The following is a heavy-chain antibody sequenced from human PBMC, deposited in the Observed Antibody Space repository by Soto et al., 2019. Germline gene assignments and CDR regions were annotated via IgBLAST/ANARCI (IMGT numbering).Heavy chain of an antibody. J-gene: IGHJ1*01. D-gene: IGHD1-26*01. CDR1: GFTFSSYG. Sequence: QVQLMESGGGVVQPGRSLRLSCAASGFTFSSYGMHWVRQAPGKGLEWVAVISFDGSNKYYADSVKGRFTISRDNSKNTLYLQMDSLRAEDTAVYYCASRVPHGTYGAPYFQHWGQGTLVTVSS. CDR2: ISFDGSNK. V-gene: IGHV3-30*03. CDR3: ASRVPHGTYGAPYFQH.